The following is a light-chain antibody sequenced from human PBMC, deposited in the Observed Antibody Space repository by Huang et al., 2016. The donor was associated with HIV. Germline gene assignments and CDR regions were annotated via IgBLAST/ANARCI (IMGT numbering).Light chain of an antibody. V-gene: IGKV3-20*01. CDR1: QSVNNNY. Sequence: EILLTQSPDTLSLSPGERATLSCRASQSVNNNYLAWYQRKPGQAPRLLIYRASTRATGIPDRFSSRGSGTDFTLTISRLEPDDFAVYYCQQFGSSPPYSFGQGTKLEIK. CDR3: QQFGSSPPYS. CDR2: RAS. J-gene: IGKJ2*03.